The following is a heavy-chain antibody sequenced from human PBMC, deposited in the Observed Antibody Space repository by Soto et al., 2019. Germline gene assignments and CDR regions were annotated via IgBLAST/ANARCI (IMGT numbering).Heavy chain of an antibody. Sequence: PSETLSLTCTVSGGSISSSSYYCGWIRQPPGKGLEWIGSIYYSGSTYYNPSLKSRVTISVDTSKNHFSLKLSSVTAAATAVYYCAREYYDILTGYRLNWFDPWGQGTLVTVSS. CDR1: GGSISSSSYY. CDR3: AREYYDILTGYRLNWFDP. J-gene: IGHJ5*02. D-gene: IGHD3-9*01. V-gene: IGHV4-39*02. CDR2: IYYSGST.